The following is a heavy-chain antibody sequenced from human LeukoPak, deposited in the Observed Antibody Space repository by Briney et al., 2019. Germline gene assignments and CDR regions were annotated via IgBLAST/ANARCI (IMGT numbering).Heavy chain of an antibody. V-gene: IGHV3-23*01. CDR3: AKVRSGSSNWALRVFDY. Sequence: SGGSLRLSCAASGFTFSSYAMTWVRQAPGKGLEWVSVISGSGGSTYYADSVKGLFTISRDNSKNTLYLQMNSLRAEDTAVYYCAKVRSGSSNWALRVFDYWGQGALVTVSS. D-gene: IGHD4-11*01. CDR2: ISGSGGST. CDR1: GFTFSSYA. J-gene: IGHJ4*02.